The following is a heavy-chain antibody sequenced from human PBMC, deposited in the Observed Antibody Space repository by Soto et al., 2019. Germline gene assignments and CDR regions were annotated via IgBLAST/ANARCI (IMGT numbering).Heavy chain of an antibody. J-gene: IGHJ4*02. CDR3: VASGDFLSGNFGITYYFDF. Sequence: QLQLHESGPGLVRPSETLSLTCTVSGDSMAGGRYYWGWLRQTPGEGLEWIGSFYYGGNTYYNPAFKSRVTLSVDTSENFSLWLNSVTVADTAVYYCVASGDFLSGNFGITYYFDFWGRGTLVTVSS. CDR1: GDSMAGGRYY. CDR2: FYYGGNT. V-gene: IGHV4-39*01. D-gene: IGHD3-3*01.